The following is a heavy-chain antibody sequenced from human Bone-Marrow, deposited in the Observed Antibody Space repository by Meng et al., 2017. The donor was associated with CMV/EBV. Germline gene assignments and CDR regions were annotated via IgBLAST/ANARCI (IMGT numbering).Heavy chain of an antibody. D-gene: IGHD1-20*01. CDR2: ISSSERVT. Sequence: GGSLRLSCAASGFTFSNYAMHWVRQAPGKGLEYVSGISSSERVTYYGDSVKGRFTISRDNSKNTLYLQMGSLRPEDMAVYYCARARYDSYFDFWGRGTRVTCSS. CDR1: GFTFSNYA. V-gene: IGHV3-64*02. J-gene: IGHJ4*02. CDR3: ARARYDSYFDF.